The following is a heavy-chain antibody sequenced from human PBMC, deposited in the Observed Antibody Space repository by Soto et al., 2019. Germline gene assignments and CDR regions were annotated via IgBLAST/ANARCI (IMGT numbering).Heavy chain of an antibody. CDR1: GGTFSSYT. Sequence: QVQLVQSGAEVKKPGSSVKVSCKASGGTFSSYTISWVRQAPGQGREWMGRIIPILGIANYAQKFQGRVTITADKSTSTAYMELSSLRSEDTAVYYCARDEAGGRHFQHWGQGTLVTVSS. D-gene: IGHD3-10*01. CDR2: IIPILGIA. V-gene: IGHV1-69*08. J-gene: IGHJ1*01. CDR3: ARDEAGGRHFQH.